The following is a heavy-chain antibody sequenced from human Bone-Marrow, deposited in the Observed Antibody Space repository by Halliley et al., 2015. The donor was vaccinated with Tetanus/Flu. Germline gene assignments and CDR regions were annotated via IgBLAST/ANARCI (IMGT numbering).Heavy chain of an antibody. CDR1: GFTFNDAW. CDR3: ITDLPKFRG. CDR2: IKSKADGGTT. V-gene: IGHV3-15*01. J-gene: IGHJ1*01. Sequence: TASGFTFNDAWMTWVRQAPGKGLEWVGRIKSKADGGTTDYAAPVKGRFTISRDDSKNTPYLQMNSLKTEDTAVYYCITDLPKFRGWGQGTLVAVSS.